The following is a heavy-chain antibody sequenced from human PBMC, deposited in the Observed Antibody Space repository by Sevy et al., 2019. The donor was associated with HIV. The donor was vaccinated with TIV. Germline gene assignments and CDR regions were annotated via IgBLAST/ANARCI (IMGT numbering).Heavy chain of an antibody. CDR1: GFSFSAYT. J-gene: IGHJ4*02. CDR2: INSGRNYI. V-gene: IGHV3-21*06. Sequence: GGSLRLSCAASGFSFSAYTMNWVRQAPGKGLEWVSSINSGRNYIYYADSMKGRFTISRENDKNSRYLQMNSLRAEDTAVYYCARSSGWSQPTDYWGQGTLVTVSS. CDR3: ARSSGWSQPTDY. D-gene: IGHD6-19*01.